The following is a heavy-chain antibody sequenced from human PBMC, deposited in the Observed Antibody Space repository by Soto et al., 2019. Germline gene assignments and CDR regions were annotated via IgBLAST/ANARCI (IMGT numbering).Heavy chain of an antibody. J-gene: IGHJ4*02. CDR3: TKERSPRRPWLIDPVAY. CDR1: GFTFSIYA. Sequence: QVPLVESGGGVVQPGRSLRVSCAASGFTFSIYAMHWVRQAPGTGLEWVAVISYDGTKTYYADSVKGRFTISRDNSKNTVYLQMNSLRDEDTAVYCRTKERSPRRPWLIDPVAYWCQGTGVTASP. V-gene: IGHV3-30*18. CDR2: ISYDGTKT. D-gene: IGHD5-12*01.